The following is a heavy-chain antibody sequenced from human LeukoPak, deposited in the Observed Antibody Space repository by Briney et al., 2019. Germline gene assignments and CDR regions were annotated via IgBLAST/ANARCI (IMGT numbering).Heavy chain of an antibody. CDR2: ISAYNGNT. CDR1: GYTFTSYG. D-gene: IGHD3-9*01. V-gene: IGHV1-18*01. Sequence: ASVKVSCKASGYTFTSYGISWVRQAPGQGLEWMGWISAYNGNTNYAQKLQGRVTMTTDTSTSTAYMELRSLRPDDTAVYYCARDRYYDILTGYYHADWGQGTLVTVST. J-gene: IGHJ4*02. CDR3: ARDRYYDILTGYYHAD.